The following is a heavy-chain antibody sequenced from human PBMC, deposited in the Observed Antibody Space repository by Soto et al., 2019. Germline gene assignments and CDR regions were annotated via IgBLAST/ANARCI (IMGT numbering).Heavy chain of an antibody. CDR3: VRGDVFDI. D-gene: IGHD3-16*01. CDR1: GGSISGYF. Sequence: QLQLQESGPGLVKPSETLSLICTVSGGSISGYFWRWVRQPAGKGLEWIGRIYSAGSTNYNPSLKSRVTMSVATSQNQFSLKLTSVTAADTAMYSCVRGDVFDIWGRGTMVTVSS. J-gene: IGHJ3*02. CDR2: IYSAGST. V-gene: IGHV4-4*07.